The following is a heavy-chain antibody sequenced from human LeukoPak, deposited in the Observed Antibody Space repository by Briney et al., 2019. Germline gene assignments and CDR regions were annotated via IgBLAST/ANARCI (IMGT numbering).Heavy chain of an antibody. D-gene: IGHD3-9*01. CDR3: AREMGEYYDILTGYFPFDY. CDR1: GYTFTGYY. J-gene: IGHJ4*02. V-gene: IGHV1-2*02. CDR2: INPNSGGT. Sequence: ASVKVSCKASGYTFTGYYMHWVRQAPGQGLEWMGWINPNSGGTNYAQKFQGRVTMTRDTSISTAYMELSRLRSDDTAVYYCAREMGEYYDILTGYFPFDYWSQGTLATVSS.